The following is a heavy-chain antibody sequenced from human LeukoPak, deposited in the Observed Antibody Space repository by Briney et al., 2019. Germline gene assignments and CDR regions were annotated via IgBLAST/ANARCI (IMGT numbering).Heavy chain of an antibody. CDR3: ARPYGGNSVLAP. CDR2: INHSGST. CDR1: GGSFSGYY. J-gene: IGHJ5*02. Sequence: SETLSLTCAVYGGSFSGYYWSWIRQPPGKGLEWIGEINHSGSTNYNPSLKSRVTISVDTSKNQFSLKLSSVTAADTAVYYCARPYGGNSVLAPWGQGTLVTVSS. D-gene: IGHD4-23*01. V-gene: IGHV4-34*01.